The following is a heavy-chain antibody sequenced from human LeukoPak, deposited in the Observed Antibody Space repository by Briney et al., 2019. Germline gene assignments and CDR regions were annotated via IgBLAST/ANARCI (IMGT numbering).Heavy chain of an antibody. V-gene: IGHV3-53*04. CDR3: ARAVVNILTGYYPPYYFDY. J-gene: IGHJ4*02. CDR1: GFTVSSNY. D-gene: IGHD3-9*01. CDR2: IYSGGST. Sequence: GGSLRLSCAASGFTVSSNYMSWVRQAPGKGLEWVSGIYSGGSTYYAESVKGRFTISRHNSKNTLYLQMSRLRAEDTAVYYCARAVVNILTGYYPPYYFDYWVQGTLVTVSS.